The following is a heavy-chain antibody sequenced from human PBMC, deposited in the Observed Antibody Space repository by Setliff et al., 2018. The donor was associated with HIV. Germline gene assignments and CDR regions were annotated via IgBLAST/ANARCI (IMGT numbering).Heavy chain of an antibody. CDR3: ARLNISIAVDY. D-gene: IGHD6-19*01. CDR2: MFHSGTT. Sequence: PGGSLRLSCAASGFTFNTYAMSWARQSPGKGLEWIGEMFHSGTTKYNPSLKNRVTISLDTSKNKFSLKLSSVTAADTAVYYCARLNISIAVDYWGQGTLVTVSS. J-gene: IGHJ4*02. CDR1: GFTFNTYA. V-gene: IGHV4-34*12.